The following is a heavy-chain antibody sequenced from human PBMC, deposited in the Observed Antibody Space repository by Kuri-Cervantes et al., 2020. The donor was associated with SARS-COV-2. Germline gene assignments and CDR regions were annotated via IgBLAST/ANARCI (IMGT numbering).Heavy chain of an antibody. CDR1: GFTFSSYA. D-gene: IGHD6-6*01. CDR3: ARDPGIAGVAARPRGNYA. Sequence: GESLKISCAASGFTFSSYAMHWVRQAPGKGLEWVAVIYSGGSTYYADSVKGRFTISRDNSKNTLYLQMNSLRAEDTAVYYCARDPGIAGVAARPRGNYAWGQGTLVTVSS. CDR2: IYSGGST. J-gene: IGHJ5*02. V-gene: IGHV3-NL1*01.